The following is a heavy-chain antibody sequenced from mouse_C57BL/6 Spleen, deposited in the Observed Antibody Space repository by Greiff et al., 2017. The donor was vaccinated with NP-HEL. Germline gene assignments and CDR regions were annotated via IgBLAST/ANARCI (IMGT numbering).Heavy chain of an antibody. CDR3: ARGDGYYALAY. V-gene: IGHV1-19*01. CDR1: GYTFTDYY. D-gene: IGHD2-3*01. CDR2: INPYNGGT. Sequence: EVQLQQSGPVLVKPGASVKMSCKASGYTFTDYYMNWVKQSHGKSLEWIGVINPYNGGTSYNQKFKGKATLTVDKSSSTAYMELNSLTSEDSAVYYCARGDGYYALAYWGQGTLVTVSA. J-gene: IGHJ3*01.